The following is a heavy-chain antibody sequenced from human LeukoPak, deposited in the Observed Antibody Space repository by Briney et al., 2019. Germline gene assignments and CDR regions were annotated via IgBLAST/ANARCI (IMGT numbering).Heavy chain of an antibody. V-gene: IGHV4-59*01. J-gene: IGHJ6*03. CDR2: IYYSGST. Sequence: SETLSLTCTVSGGSISSYYWSWIRQPPGKGLEWIGYIYYSGSTNYNPSLKSRVTISVDTSKNQFSLNLSSVTAAGTAVYYCARGAGSYYYYYMDVWGKGTTVTISS. CDR3: ARGAGSYYYYYMDV. CDR1: GGSISSYY. D-gene: IGHD1-26*01.